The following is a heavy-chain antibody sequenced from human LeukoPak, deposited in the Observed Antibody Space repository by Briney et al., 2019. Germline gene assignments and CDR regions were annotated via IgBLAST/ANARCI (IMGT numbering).Heavy chain of an antibody. Sequence: PGRSLRLSCAPSGFTFSSYGMHWVRQAPGKGLEWVAVISYDGSNRFYADSVKGRFTISRDNSKNTLTLQMNSLRVEDTALYYCASQYYYDSSGADYWGQGTLVTVSS. CDR2: ISYDGSNR. D-gene: IGHD3-22*01. V-gene: IGHV3-30*03. J-gene: IGHJ4*02. CDR1: GFTFSSYG. CDR3: ASQYYYDSSGADY.